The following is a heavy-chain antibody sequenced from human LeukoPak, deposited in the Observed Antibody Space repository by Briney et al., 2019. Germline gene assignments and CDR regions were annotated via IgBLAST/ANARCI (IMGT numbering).Heavy chain of an antibody. CDR1: GGSISSSSSY. V-gene: IGHV4-39*01. D-gene: IGHD3-9*01. CDR3: ARHRFFDWLSPFDY. J-gene: IGHJ4*02. CDR2: IYYSGST. Sequence: PSETLSLTCTVSGGSISSSSSYWGWIRQPPGKGLEWFGGIYYSGSTYYNPSLKSRVTISVDTSKNQFSLKLSSVTAADTAAYYCARHRFFDWLSPFDYWGQGTLVTVSS.